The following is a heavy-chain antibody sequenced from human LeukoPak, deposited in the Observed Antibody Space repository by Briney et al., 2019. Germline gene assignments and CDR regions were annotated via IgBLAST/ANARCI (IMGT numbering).Heavy chain of an antibody. CDR2: INPNSGGT. V-gene: IGHV1-2*02. CDR3: ARDMAAGPYYYYYYMDV. CDR1: GYTFTGYY. J-gene: IGHJ6*03. Sequence: ASAKVSCKASGYTFTGYYMHWVRQAPGQGLEWMGWINPNSGGTNYAQKFQGRVTMTRDTSISTAYMELSRLRSDDTAVYYCARDMAAGPYYYYYYMDVWGKGTTVTISS. D-gene: IGHD6-13*01.